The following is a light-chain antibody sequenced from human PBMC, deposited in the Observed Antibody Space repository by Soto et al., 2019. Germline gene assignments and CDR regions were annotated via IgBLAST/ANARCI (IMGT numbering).Light chain of an antibody. CDR2: DVS. CDR3: SSYTATSRV. J-gene: IGLJ3*02. CDR1: FGGYNS. Sequence: QSALTQPASVSGSPGQSITISCTVNFGGYNSVSWYQQHPGNAPKLMIYDVSHRPSGVSSRFSGSKSGNTASLTISGLQAEDEADYYCSSYTATSRVFGGGTKVTVL. V-gene: IGLV2-14*03.